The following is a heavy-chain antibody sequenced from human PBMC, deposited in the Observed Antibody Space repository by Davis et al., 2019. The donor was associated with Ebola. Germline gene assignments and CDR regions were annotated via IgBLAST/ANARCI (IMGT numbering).Heavy chain of an antibody. CDR2: ISWDGTIT. Sequence: PGGSLRLSCAASRFIFNNYAMHWVRQAPGKGLEWVAVISWDGTITYYADSVKGRFTISRDNSKNTLSLQMSSLRAEDTAVYFCGRDPGYGSSWIIDYWGQGTLITVSS. J-gene: IGHJ4*02. CDR3: GRDPGYGSSWIIDY. CDR1: RFIFNNYA. V-gene: IGHV3-30*04. D-gene: IGHD6-13*01.